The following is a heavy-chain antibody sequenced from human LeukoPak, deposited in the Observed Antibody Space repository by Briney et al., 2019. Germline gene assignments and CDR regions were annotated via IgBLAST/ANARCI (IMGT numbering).Heavy chain of an antibody. CDR1: GYTFTSYY. CDR3: ARDTYYDSSEGSWFDP. J-gene: IGHJ5*02. Sequence: ASVKVSCKASGYTFTSYYMHWVRQAPGQGLEWMGIINPSGGSTSYAQKLQGRVTMTRDMSTSTVYMELSSLRSEDTAVYYCARDTYYDSSEGSWFDPWGQGTLVTVSS. CDR2: INPSGGST. V-gene: IGHV1-46*01. D-gene: IGHD3-22*01.